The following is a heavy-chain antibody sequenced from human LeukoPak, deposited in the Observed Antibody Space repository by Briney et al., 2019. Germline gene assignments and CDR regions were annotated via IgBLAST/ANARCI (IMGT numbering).Heavy chain of an antibody. Sequence: PGRSLRLSCGASGFTFSSYAMHWVRQAPGKGLEWVAVISYDGSNKYYTDSVKGRFTISRDISKNTLYLQMNSLRAEDTAVYYCARSFPSWIQLWGAFDYWGQGTLVTVSS. CDR3: ARSFPSWIQLWGAFDY. D-gene: IGHD5-18*01. V-gene: IGHV3-30-3*01. J-gene: IGHJ4*02. CDR2: ISYDGSNK. CDR1: GFTFSSYA.